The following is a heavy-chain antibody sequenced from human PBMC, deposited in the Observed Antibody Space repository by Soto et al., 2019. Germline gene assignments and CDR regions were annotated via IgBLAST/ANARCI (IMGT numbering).Heavy chain of an antibody. V-gene: IGHV1-8*02. CDR1: GYTFTSYG. CDR2: MNPNSGNT. D-gene: IGHD6-19*01. Sequence: GASVKVSCKASGYTFTSYGISWVRQAPGQGVEWMGWMNPNSGNTGYAQKFQGRVTMTRNTSISTAYMELSSLRSEDTAVYYCARAPFSSGWSGYYYYYMDVRGKGTTVTVS. J-gene: IGHJ6*03. CDR3: ARAPFSSGWSGYYYYYMDV.